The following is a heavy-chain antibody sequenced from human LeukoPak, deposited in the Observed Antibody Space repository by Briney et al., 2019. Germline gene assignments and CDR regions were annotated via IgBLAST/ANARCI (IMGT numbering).Heavy chain of an antibody. CDR1: GFTFSSYA. CDR2: ISGSGGST. D-gene: IGHD6-13*01. Sequence: GGSLRLSCAASGFTFSSYAMSWVRHAPGKGLEWVSAISGSGGSTYYADSVKGRFTISRDNSKNTLYLQMNSLRAEDTAVYYCAKDQQQLVLFDWFDPWGQGTLVTVSS. V-gene: IGHV3-23*01. CDR3: AKDQQQLVLFDWFDP. J-gene: IGHJ5*02.